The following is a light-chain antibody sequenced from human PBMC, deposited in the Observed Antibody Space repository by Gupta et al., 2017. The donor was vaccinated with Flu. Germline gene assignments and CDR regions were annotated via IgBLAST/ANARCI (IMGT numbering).Light chain of an antibody. V-gene: IGKV3D-20*01. CDR3: QKYGRSPRT. J-gene: IGKJ1*01. CDR1: QTVSSNY. CDR2: DAS. Sequence: EIVLTQSPATLSLSPGERATLSCGASQTVSSNYLAWYQQRPGLAPRLRINDASTRATGIPDRCSGSGSGTDFTLTISRLEPEDIAVDYCQKYGRSPRTFGQGTKVEI.